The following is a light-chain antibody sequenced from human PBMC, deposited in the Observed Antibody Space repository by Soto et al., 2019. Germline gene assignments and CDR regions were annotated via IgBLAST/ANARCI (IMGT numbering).Light chain of an antibody. Sequence: EIVWTQSPGTLSLSPGERATLSCRASQSVSSSYLAWYQQKPGQAPRLLIYGASSRATGIPDRFSGSGSGTDFTLTISRLEPEEFAVYYCQQYGSSPTFGQGTRLEIK. CDR3: QQYGSSPT. CDR1: QSVSSSY. CDR2: GAS. V-gene: IGKV3-20*01. J-gene: IGKJ5*01.